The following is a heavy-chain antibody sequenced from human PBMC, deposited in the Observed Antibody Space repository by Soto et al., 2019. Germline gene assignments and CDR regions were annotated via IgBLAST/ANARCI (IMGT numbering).Heavy chain of an antibody. Sequence: EVQVLESGGGLVQPGGSLILSCAASGFTFSSYAMNWVRQAPGKGLEWVSVISGSGGSTYYADSVKGRFTISRDNSKNTLHLQMISLRAEDTAVYYCARRSSGWYFDYWGQGTLVTVSS. CDR2: ISGSGGST. CDR3: ARRSSGWYFDY. CDR1: GFTFSSYA. J-gene: IGHJ4*02. V-gene: IGHV3-23*01. D-gene: IGHD6-19*01.